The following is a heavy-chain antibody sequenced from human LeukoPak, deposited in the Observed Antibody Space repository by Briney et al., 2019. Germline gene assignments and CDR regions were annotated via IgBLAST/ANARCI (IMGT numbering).Heavy chain of an antibody. CDR3: ARRIWGSYRFFDY. J-gene: IGHJ4*02. CDR2: IIPIFGTA. D-gene: IGHD3-16*02. V-gene: IGHV1-69*05. CDR1: GGTFSSYA. Sequence: GASVKVSCKASGGTFSSYAISWVRQAPGQGPEWMGGIIPIFGTANYAQKFQGRVTMTTDTSTSTAYMELRSLRSDDTAVYYCARRIWGSYRFFDYWGQGTLVTVSS.